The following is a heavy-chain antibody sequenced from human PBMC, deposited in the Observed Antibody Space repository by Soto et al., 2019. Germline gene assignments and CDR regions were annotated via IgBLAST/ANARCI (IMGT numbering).Heavy chain of an antibody. CDR1: GYALTELS. V-gene: IGHV1-24*01. CDR2: FDPEDGET. Sequence: ASVKVSCKVSGYALTELSMHWVRQAPGKGLEWMGGFDPEDGETIYAQKFQGRVTMTEDTSTDTAYMELSSLRSEDTAVYYCSKLSHDAFDIWGQGTMVTVSS. J-gene: IGHJ3*02. CDR3: SKLSHDAFDI. D-gene: IGHD2-15*01.